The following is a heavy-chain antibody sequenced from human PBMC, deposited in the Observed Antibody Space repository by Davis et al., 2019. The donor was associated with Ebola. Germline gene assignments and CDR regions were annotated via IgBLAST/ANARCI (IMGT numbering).Heavy chain of an antibody. Sequence: SDPVPRMPSGFTFTSSAVLWVRQARGQRLEGIGWLVVVSGNTHSAQTFQERVTITRDMSTRTANMELSRLSSEDTAVYYCARDQSYYGSGTRLDPWGQGTLVTVSS. V-gene: IGHV1-58*01. D-gene: IGHD3-10*01. CDR1: GFTFTSSA. CDR2: LVVVSGNT. CDR3: ARDQSYYGSGTRLDP. J-gene: IGHJ5*01.